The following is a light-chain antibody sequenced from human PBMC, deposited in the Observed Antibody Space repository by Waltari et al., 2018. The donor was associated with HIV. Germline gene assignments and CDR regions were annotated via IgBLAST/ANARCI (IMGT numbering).Light chain of an antibody. Sequence: SYEFKQPPSEPVYPGQTARLPCSGDALPNNYAYEYKQQSGHDPYIDIYQDNKRPSGIPERFSGSSSGTTATLTISGAQVEDEADYYCFSTANISDHIGGLFVGGTKLTVL. CDR2: QDN. J-gene: IGLJ2*01. CDR3: FSTANISDHIGGL. V-gene: IGLV3-10*01. CDR1: ALPNNY.